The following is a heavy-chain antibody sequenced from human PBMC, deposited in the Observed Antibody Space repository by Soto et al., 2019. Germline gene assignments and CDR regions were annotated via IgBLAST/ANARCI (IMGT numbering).Heavy chain of an antibody. CDR3: ARDPSFDCSTTSCYTWFDP. V-gene: IGHV3-21*01. D-gene: IGHD2-2*02. CDR2: ISSSSSYI. J-gene: IGHJ5*02. Sequence: GGSLRLSCAASGFTFSSYSMNWVRQAPGKGLEWVSSISSSSSYIYYADSVEGRFTISRDNAKNSLYLQMNSLRAEDTAVYYCARDPSFDCSTTSCYTWFDPWGQGTLVTVSS. CDR1: GFTFSSYS.